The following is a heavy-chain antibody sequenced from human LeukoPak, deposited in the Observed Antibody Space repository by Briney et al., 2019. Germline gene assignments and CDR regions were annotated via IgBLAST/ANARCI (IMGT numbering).Heavy chain of an antibody. CDR3: AKRVVGAPRYFDI. Sequence: GGSLRLSCAASGFTFSSYGMHWVRQAPGKGLEWVAVISYDGSNKYYADSVKGRFTISRDNSKNTLYLQMNSLRAEDTAVYYCAKRVVGAPRYFDIWGQGTMVTVSS. J-gene: IGHJ3*02. CDR2: ISYDGSNK. V-gene: IGHV3-30*18. CDR1: GFTFSSYG. D-gene: IGHD1-26*01.